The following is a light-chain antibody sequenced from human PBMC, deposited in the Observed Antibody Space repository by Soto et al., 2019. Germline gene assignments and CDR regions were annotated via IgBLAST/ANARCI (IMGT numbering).Light chain of an antibody. Sequence: LTQPASVSGSPGQSITISCTGTSSDVGGYNYVSWYQQHPGKAPKLMIYDVSNRPSGVSNRFSGSKSGNTASLTISGLQAEDEADYYCSSYTSSSTSLYVFGTGTKVT. CDR1: SSDVGGYNY. J-gene: IGLJ1*01. CDR3: SSYTSSSTSLYV. CDR2: DVS. V-gene: IGLV2-14*01.